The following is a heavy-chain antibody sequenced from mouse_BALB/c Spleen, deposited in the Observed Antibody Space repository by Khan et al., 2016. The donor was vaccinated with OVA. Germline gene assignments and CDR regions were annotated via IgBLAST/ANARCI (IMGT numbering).Heavy chain of an antibody. CDR2: INPYNGFT. CDR3: ARGNYYGSNSWFAY. J-gene: IGHJ3*01. V-gene: IGHV1-18*01. CDR1: GYSFTDYT. Sequence: EVQLQQSRPELVKPGASMKISCKASGYSFTDYTMNWVKQSHGKNLEWIGLINPYNGFTTYNQKFKGKATLTVHKSSSTAYMELLSLTSEDSAVYDCARGNYYGSNSWFAYWGQGTLVTVSA. D-gene: IGHD1-1*01.